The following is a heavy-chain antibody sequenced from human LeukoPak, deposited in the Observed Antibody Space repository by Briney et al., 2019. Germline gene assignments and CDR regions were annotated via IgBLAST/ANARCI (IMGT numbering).Heavy chain of an antibody. CDR1: GGSISSYY. J-gene: IGHJ5*02. V-gene: IGHV4-59*08. CDR2: IYYSGST. Sequence: SETLSLTCTVSGGSISSYYWSWIRQPPGKGLEWIGYIYYSGSTNYNPSLKSRVTISVDTSKNQFSLKLSSVTAADTSTYYCAGHCSRDSGNCNWFDPWGQGTLVTVSS. CDR3: AGHCSRDSGNCNWFDP. D-gene: IGHD2-15*01.